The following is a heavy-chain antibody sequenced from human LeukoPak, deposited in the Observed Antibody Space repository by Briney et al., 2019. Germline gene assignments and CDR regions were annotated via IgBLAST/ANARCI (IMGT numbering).Heavy chain of an antibody. CDR1: GGSISSYY. J-gene: IGHJ3*02. CDR3: ARLGSSWYSAFDI. D-gene: IGHD6-13*01. Sequence: SETLSLTCTVSGGSISSYYWSWIRQPPGKGLEWIGTIYYDGSTFYNPSLKSRVTISVDTSKNHFSLKLNSVTAADTAVYYCARLGSSWYSAFDIWGQGAMVTVSS. V-gene: IGHV4-59*04. CDR2: IYYDGST.